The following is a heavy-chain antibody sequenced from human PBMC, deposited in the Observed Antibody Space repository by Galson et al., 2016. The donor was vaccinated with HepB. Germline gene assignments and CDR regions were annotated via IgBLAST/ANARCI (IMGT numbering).Heavy chain of an antibody. V-gene: IGHV3-23*01. CDR1: GFTFVNYA. CDR3: AREGSSYGSPMFDY. Sequence: SLRLSCAASGFTFVNYAMSWVRQAPGTGLEWVSTVSRGGDTTYYSDFVKGRFTISRDNYKNTLYLEMKSLRLEDTAVFYCAREGSSYGSPMFDYWGQGTLVTVSS. D-gene: IGHD5-18*01. J-gene: IGHJ4*02. CDR2: VSRGGDTT.